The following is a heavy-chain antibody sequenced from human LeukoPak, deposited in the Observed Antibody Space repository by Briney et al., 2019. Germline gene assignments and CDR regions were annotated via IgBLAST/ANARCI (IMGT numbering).Heavy chain of an antibody. CDR1: GFTFSTYV. CDR2: ISSNGDNT. J-gene: IGHJ4*02. V-gene: IGHV3-64D*06. Sequence: GGSLRLSCSVSGFTFSTYVMHWVRQAPGKGLEYVSAISSNGDNTYYADSVKGRFTISRDNSKNTLYLQMSSLRADDTAVYYCVRGTGYWDQGTLVTVSS. CDR3: VRGTGY.